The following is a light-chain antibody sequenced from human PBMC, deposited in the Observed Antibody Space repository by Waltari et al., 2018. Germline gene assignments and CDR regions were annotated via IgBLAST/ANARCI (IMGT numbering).Light chain of an antibody. CDR2: VNSDGRH. J-gene: IGLJ3*02. CDR3: QTGGHGTWV. V-gene: IGLV4-69*01. Sequence: QLVVPQSPSASASLGASVKLTCTLSSGHSSNVIAWLQQQPEKGPRYLMKVNSDGRHSKGDEIPDRFSGSSSGAERYLTISNLQSEDEADYYCQTGGHGTWVFGGGTKLTVL. CDR1: SGHSSNV.